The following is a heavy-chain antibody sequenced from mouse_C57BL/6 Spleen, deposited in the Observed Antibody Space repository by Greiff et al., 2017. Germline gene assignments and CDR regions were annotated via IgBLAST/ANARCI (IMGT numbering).Heavy chain of an antibody. J-gene: IGHJ1*03. Sequence: QVQLQQSGSELRSPGSSVKLSCKDFDSEVFPIAYMSWVRQKPGHGFEWIGGILPSIGRTFYGEKFEDKATLVAATRTTTAYLRLNSLTSEDSAIYYCARKSFGTRGYFDVWGTGTTVTVSS. V-gene: IGHV15-2*01. D-gene: IGHD1-1*02. CDR2: ILPSIGRT. CDR3: ARKSFGTRGYFDV. CDR1: DSEVFPIAY.